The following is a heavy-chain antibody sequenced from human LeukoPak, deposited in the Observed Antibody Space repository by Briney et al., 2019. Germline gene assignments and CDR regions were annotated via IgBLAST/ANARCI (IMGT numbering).Heavy chain of an antibody. V-gene: IGHV1-8*01. D-gene: IGHD6-19*01. Sequence: ASVKVSCKASGYTFTSYDINWVRQATGQGLEWMGWMNPNSGNTGHAQKFQGRVTMTRNTSISTAYMELSSLRSEDTAVYYCARMDYSSGWYGYYYYGMDVWGQGTTVTVSS. CDR2: MNPNSGNT. CDR1: GYTFTSYD. CDR3: ARMDYSSGWYGYYYYGMDV. J-gene: IGHJ6*02.